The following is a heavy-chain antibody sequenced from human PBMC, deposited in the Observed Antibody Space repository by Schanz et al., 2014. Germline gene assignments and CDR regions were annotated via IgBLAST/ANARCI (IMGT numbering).Heavy chain of an antibody. J-gene: IGHJ4*02. CDR2: VPFDGSQK. D-gene: IGHD2-2*01. V-gene: IGHV3-30*04. CDR1: GFTFSSYA. CDR3: ARESSNDIVLVPGAVFDH. Sequence: QVQLVESGGGVVQPGRSLRLSCAASGFTFSSYALHWVRQAPGKGLEWVAFVPFDGSQKFYADSVKGRFTISRDNSKNTVYLQMNSLRPGDTAVYYCARESSNDIVLVPGAVFDHWGQGILGTVSS.